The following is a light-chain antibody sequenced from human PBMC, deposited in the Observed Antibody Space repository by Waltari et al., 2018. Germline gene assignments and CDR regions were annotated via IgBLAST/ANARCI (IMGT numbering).Light chain of an antibody. CDR1: SLSTSY. V-gene: IGLV3-19*01. Sequence: SSELTQDPAVSVALGQTVTFTCKGDSLSTSYGSWYQLKPGQAPVLVIYGKDKRPSGIPDRISGYSSGTTSSLTITGAQAEDEADYYCSSRNGRANQVVFAGGTKVTVL. CDR3: SSRNGRANQVV. CDR2: GKD. J-gene: IGLJ3*02.